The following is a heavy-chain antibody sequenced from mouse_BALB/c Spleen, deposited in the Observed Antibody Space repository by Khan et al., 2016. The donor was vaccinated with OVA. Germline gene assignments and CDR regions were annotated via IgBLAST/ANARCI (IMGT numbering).Heavy chain of an antibody. CDR1: GFTFTDYY. CDR2: ISPGSGDT. D-gene: IGHD1-2*01. V-gene: IGHV1-77*01. CDR3: ASRNYFGYTFAY. J-gene: IGHJ3*01. Sequence: VQLQQSGAELARPGASVKLSCKASGFTFTDYYINWVKQRTGQGLEWIGEISPGSGDTYYNERFKGKATLTADQSSSTAYMQLSSLTSEASAVYFCASRNYFGYTFAYWGQGTLVTVSA.